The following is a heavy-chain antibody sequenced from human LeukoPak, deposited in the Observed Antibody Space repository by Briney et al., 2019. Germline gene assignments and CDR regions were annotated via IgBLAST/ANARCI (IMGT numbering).Heavy chain of an antibody. CDR2: ISYDGSNK. CDR3: ARDPPTTTVTTDWFAP. D-gene: IGHD4-17*01. CDR1: GFTFSSYG. V-gene: IGHV3-30*03. Sequence: GRSLKLSCAASGFTFSSYGMQWVRQAPGKGLEWVAVISYDGSNKYYADSVKGRFTISRDNAKNSLYLQMNSLRAEDTAVYYCARDPPTTTVTTDWFAPWGQGTLVTVSS. J-gene: IGHJ5*02.